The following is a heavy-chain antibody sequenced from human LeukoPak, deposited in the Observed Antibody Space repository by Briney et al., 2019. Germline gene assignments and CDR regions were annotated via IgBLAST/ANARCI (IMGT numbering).Heavy chain of an antibody. Sequence: TGGSLRLSCAASGFTVSSNYMSWVRQAPGKGLVWVSRINSDGSSTSYADSVKGRFTISRDNAKNTLYLQMNSLRAEDTAVYYCARDLFGSSWYPYYYYYGMDVWGQGTTVTVSS. CDR1: GFTVSSNY. D-gene: IGHD6-13*01. CDR2: INSDGSST. CDR3: ARDLFGSSWYPYYYYYGMDV. V-gene: IGHV3-74*01. J-gene: IGHJ6*02.